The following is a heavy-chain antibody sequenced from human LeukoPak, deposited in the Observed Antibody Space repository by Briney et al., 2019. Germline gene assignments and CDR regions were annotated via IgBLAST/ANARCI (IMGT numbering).Heavy chain of an antibody. CDR1: GGSISSHY. D-gene: IGHD3/OR15-3a*01. J-gene: IGHJ6*02. V-gene: IGHV4-59*08. CDR2: VYYTGST. Sequence: SETLSLACTVSGGSISSHYWSWVRQPPGKGLEGVGSVYYTGSTNYNPSLRSRVTISIGTSKNLFSLKLTSVTAEDTAIYYCTSSDFDSHAMDVWGQGTTVIVSS. CDR3: TSSDFDSHAMDV.